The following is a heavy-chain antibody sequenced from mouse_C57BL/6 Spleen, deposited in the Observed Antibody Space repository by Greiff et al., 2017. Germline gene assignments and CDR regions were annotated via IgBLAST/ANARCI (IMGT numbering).Heavy chain of an antibody. Sequence: VQLQQPGAELVRPGSSVKLSCKPSGYTFTSYWMDWVKQRPGQGLEWIGNIYPSDSETHYNQKFKDKATLTVDKSSSTAYMQLSSLTSEDSAVYYCARGGLLPTFDYWGQGTTLTVSS. V-gene: IGHV1-61*01. CDR3: ARGGLLPTFDY. CDR1: GYTFTSYW. D-gene: IGHD2-3*01. J-gene: IGHJ2*01. CDR2: IYPSDSET.